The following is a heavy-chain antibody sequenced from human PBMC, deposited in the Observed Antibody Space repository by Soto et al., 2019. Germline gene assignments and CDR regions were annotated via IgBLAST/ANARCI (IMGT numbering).Heavy chain of an antibody. CDR2: ISGSGGST. V-gene: IGHV3-23*01. J-gene: IGHJ4*02. D-gene: IGHD6-13*01. Sequence: EVQLLESGGGLVQPGGSLRLSCAASGFTFSSYAMSWVRQAPGKGLEWVSAISGSGGSTYYADSVKGRFTISRDNSKNTLYLQMNSLRAEDTAVYYCAKVRYSSSTALPSYYFDYWGQGTLVTVSS. CDR1: GFTFSSYA. CDR3: AKVRYSSSTALPSYYFDY.